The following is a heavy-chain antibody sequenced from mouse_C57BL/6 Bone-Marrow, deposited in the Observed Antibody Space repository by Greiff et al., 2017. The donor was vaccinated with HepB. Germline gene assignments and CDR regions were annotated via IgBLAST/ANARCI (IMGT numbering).Heavy chain of an antibody. V-gene: IGHV1-62-2*01. Sequence: QVQLQQSGAELVKPGASVKLSCKASGYTFTEYTIHWVKQRSGQGLEWIGWFYPGSGSIKYNEKFKDKATLTADKSSSTVYMELSSLTSEDSAVYFCARHEEGITTVVAPYFDYWGQGTTLTVSS. CDR3: ARHEEGITTVVAPYFDY. D-gene: IGHD1-1*01. CDR1: GYTFTEYT. CDR2: FYPGSGSI. J-gene: IGHJ2*01.